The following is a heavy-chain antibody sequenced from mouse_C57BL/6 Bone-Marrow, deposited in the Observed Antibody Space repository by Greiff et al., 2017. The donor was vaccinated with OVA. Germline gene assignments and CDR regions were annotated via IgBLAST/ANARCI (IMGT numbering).Heavy chain of an antibody. Sequence: QVQLQQPGAELVKPGASVQLSCKASVYTFTSYWMHWVKQRPGRGLEWIGRIDPNSGGTKYNEKFKSKATLTVDKPSSTAYMQLSSLTSEDSAVYYCARSRWLLAIYYYAMDYWGQGTSVTVSS. CDR1: VYTFTSYW. V-gene: IGHV1-72*01. CDR3: ARSRWLLAIYYYAMDY. D-gene: IGHD2-3*01. CDR2: IDPNSGGT. J-gene: IGHJ4*01.